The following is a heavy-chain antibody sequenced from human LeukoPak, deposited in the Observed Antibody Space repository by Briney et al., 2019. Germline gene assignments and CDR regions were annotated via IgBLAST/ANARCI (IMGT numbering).Heavy chain of an antibody. CDR1: GFTFSDNY. CDR3: ARFIWRFSTLYYYYMDV. CDR2: IRSSGSI. V-gene: IGHV3-11*04. D-gene: IGHD3-16*02. J-gene: IGHJ6*03. Sequence: GGSLRLSCAASGFTFSDNYMSWIRQAPGKGLEWVSYIRSSGSIYYADSVKGRFTISRDNAKNSLYLQMNSLRAEDTAVYYCARFIWRFSTLYYYYMDVWGKGTTVTISS.